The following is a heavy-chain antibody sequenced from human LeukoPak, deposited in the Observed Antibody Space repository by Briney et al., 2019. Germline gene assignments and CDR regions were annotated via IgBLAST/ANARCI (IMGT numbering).Heavy chain of an antibody. CDR2: IYYSGST. J-gene: IGHJ4*02. CDR3: ARLTAVDFWSGYYYFDY. D-gene: IGHD3-3*01. CDR1: GGSISSYY. V-gene: IGHV4-59*01. Sequence: SETLSLTCTVSGGSISSYYWSWIRQPPGKGLEWIGYIYYSGSTNYNPSLKSRVTISVDTSKNQFSLKLSSVTAADTAVYYCARLTAVDFWSGYYYFDYWGQGTLVTVSS.